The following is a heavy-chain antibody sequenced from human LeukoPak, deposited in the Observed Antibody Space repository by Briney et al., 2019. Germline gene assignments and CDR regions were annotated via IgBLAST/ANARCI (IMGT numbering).Heavy chain of an antibody. V-gene: IGHV4-34*01. CDR2: INHSGST. J-gene: IGHJ5*02. CDR3: ARVGGKYGSASNWFDP. CDR1: GGSFSGYY. D-gene: IGHD3-10*01. Sequence: SETLSLTCAVYGGSFSGYYWSWIRQPPGKGLEWIGEINHSGSTNYNPSLKSRVAISVDTSKNQFSLKLSSVTAADTAVYYCARVGGKYGSASNWFDPWGQGTLVTVSS.